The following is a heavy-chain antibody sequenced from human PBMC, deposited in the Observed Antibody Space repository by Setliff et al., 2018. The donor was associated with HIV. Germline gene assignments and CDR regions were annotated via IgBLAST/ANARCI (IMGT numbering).Heavy chain of an antibody. D-gene: IGHD5-18*01. CDR1: GFTVSSTY. CDR2: VYSAGNT. Sequence: PGGSLRLSCAASGFTVSSTYMSWVRQSPVRGLEWVSVVYSAGNTYYADSVKGRFTVSRDESENTMYLQMRSLRAEDTAVYYCARGPSRYTYGSRLDYWGQGTLVTVSS. CDR3: ARGPSRYTYGSRLDY. V-gene: IGHV3-53*01. J-gene: IGHJ4*02.